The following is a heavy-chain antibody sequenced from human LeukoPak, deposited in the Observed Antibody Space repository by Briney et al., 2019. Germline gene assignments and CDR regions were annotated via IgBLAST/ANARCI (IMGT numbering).Heavy chain of an antibody. CDR3: ARDGVVPAAIED. CDR2: ISSSGSTI. Sequence: GGSLRLSCAASGFTFSSYEMNWVHQAPGKGLEWVSYISSSGSTIYYADSVKGRFTISRDNAKNSLYLQMNSLRAEDTAVYYCARDGVVPAAIEDWGQGTPVTVSS. CDR1: GFTFSSYE. V-gene: IGHV3-48*03. D-gene: IGHD2-2*01. J-gene: IGHJ4*02.